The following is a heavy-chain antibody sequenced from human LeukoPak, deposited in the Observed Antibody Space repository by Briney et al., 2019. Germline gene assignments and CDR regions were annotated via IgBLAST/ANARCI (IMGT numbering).Heavy chain of an antibody. CDR1: GYSISSGYY. V-gene: IGHV4-38-2*02. CDR2: IYHSGST. D-gene: IGHD6-13*01. Sequence: SETLSLTCTVSGYSISSGYYWGWIRQPPGKGLEWIGSIYHSGSTYFNPSLKSRVTISVDTSKNQFSLKLSSVTAADTAVYYCARAAAGLVGFFQHWGQGTLVTVSS. J-gene: IGHJ1*01. CDR3: ARAAAGLVGFFQH.